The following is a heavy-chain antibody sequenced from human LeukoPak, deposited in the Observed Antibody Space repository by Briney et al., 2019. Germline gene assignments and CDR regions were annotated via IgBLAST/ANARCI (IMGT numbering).Heavy chain of an antibody. V-gene: IGHV4-30-2*01. J-gene: IGHJ4*02. CDR2: IYHSGST. CDR3: ARGDFWSGYRFDY. CDR1: GGSISSGGYY. Sequence: SETLSLTCTVSGGSISSGGYYWSWIRQPPGKGLEWIGYIYHSGSTYYNPSLKSRVTISVDRSKNQFSLKLSSVTAADTAVYYCARGDFWSGYRFDYWGQGTLVTVSS. D-gene: IGHD3-3*01.